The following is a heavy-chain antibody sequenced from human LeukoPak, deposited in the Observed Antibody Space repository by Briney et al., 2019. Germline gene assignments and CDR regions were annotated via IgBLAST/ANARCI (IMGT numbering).Heavy chain of an antibody. CDR1: GDSISRSTYY. V-gene: IGHV4-39*02. J-gene: IGHJ4*02. CDR3: ARSSGTGTFSY. CDR2: VYYGRSP. D-gene: IGHD6-25*01. Sequence: SETLSLTCTVSGDSISRSTYYWAWIRQPPGKGLEWIGSVYYGRSPYFNPSLESRATISVDTSKNHFSLKVSSVTAADTAVYYCARSSGTGTFSYWGQGTLVTVSS.